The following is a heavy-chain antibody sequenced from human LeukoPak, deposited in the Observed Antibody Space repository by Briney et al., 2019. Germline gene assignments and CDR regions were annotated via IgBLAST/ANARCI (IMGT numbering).Heavy chain of an antibody. Sequence: GGSLRLSCAASGFTFSSYEMNWVRQAPGKGLEWVSYISSSGSTIYYADSVKGRFTISRDNAKNSLYLQMNSLRAEDTAVYYCARLVAGAGITYWDQGTPVTVSS. J-gene: IGHJ4*02. CDR3: ARLVAGAGITY. CDR2: ISSSGSTI. D-gene: IGHD6-19*01. CDR1: GFTFSSYE. V-gene: IGHV3-48*03.